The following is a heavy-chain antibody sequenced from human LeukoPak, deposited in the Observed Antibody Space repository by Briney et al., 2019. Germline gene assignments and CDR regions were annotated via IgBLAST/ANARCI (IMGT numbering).Heavy chain of an antibody. Sequence: SETLSLTCTVSGYSISSGYYWGWIRQPPGKGLEWIGSIYHSGSTNYNPSLKSRVTISVDTSKNQFSLKLSSVTAADTAVYYCARSASTVVYWGQGTLVTVSS. V-gene: IGHV4-38-2*02. CDR3: ARSASTVVY. CDR2: IYHSGST. J-gene: IGHJ4*02. D-gene: IGHD4-23*01. CDR1: GYSISSGYY.